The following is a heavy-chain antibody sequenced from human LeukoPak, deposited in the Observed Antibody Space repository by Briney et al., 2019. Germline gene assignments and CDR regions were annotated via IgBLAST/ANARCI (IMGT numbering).Heavy chain of an antibody. CDR2: MNPNSGNT. CDR1: GYTFTSYD. J-gene: IGHJ4*02. Sequence: GASVKVSCKASGYTFTSYDINWVRQATGQGLEWMGWMNPNSGNTGYAQKFQGRVTMTRNTSISTAYMELSSLRSEDTAVYYCARRPIVATTFDYWGQGTLVTVSS. CDR3: ARRPIVATTFDY. V-gene: IGHV1-8*01. D-gene: IGHD5-12*01.